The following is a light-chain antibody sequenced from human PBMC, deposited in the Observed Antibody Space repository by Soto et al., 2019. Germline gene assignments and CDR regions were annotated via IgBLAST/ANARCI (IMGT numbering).Light chain of an antibody. Sequence: EIVLTQSTGTLSLSPGERATLSCRASQSVSSSYLAWYQQKPGQAPRPIIYGASSRATGIPDRFSGSGSGPDFTLTIIRLEPEEFAVYYCHRYGSSPPYTFGQGTKLEIK. J-gene: IGKJ2*01. CDR1: QSVSSSY. CDR2: GAS. V-gene: IGKV3-20*01. CDR3: HRYGSSPPYT.